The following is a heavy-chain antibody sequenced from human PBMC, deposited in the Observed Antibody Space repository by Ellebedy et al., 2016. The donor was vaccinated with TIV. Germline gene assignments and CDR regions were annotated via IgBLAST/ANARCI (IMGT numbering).Heavy chain of an antibody. D-gene: IGHD5-18*01. Sequence: ASVKVPCXASGYTFTSYDIHWVRQAPGQGLAWMGWVNPNSGYTGYAQMFQGRVTMTRNTSINTAYMELRSLRSDDTAVYYCGTPMVGDFSYYYMDVWGKGTTVTVSS. V-gene: IGHV1-8*01. J-gene: IGHJ6*03. CDR2: VNPNSGYT. CDR3: GTPMVGDFSYYYMDV. CDR1: GYTFTSYD.